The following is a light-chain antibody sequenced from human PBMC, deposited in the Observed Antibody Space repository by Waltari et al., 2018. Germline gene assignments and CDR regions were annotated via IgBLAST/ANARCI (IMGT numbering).Light chain of an antibody. V-gene: IGLV2-14*03. CDR1: SSDVGGYDY. Sequence: QSALTQPDYVSGSPGQSITISCTGTSSDVGGYDYVSWYQQHPGKAPKLRIYDVTKRPSGVSNRFSGSKSANTASLTISGLQAEDEADYYCFSYRRSSTWVFGEGTKLTVL. CDR3: FSYRRSSTWV. CDR2: DVT. J-gene: IGLJ3*02.